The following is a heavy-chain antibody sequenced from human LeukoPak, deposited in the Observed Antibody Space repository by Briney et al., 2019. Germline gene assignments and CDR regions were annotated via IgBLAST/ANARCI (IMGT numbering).Heavy chain of an antibody. Sequence: GASVKVSCNASGGTFSSYAMSWVRQAPGQGLEWMERIIPIFGTANYAQKFQGRVTITADESTSTAYMELSSLRSEDTAVYYCARGRNRRNYYDSSGYYSGAFDIWGQGTMVTVSS. D-gene: IGHD3-22*01. CDR2: IIPIFGTA. CDR3: ARGRNRRNYYDSSGYYSGAFDI. CDR1: GGTFSSYA. V-gene: IGHV1-69*13. J-gene: IGHJ3*02.